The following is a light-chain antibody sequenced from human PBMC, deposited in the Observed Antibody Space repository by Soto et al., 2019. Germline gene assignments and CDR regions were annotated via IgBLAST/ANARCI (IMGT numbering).Light chain of an antibody. CDR3: KLYAGSNTNV. V-gene: IGLV2-14*01. Sequence: QPALTQPASVTWSRGQSITISCTGTSSDIGGYDYVSWYQQRPGKAPKLMIYEVRYRPSGVSNRFSGSKSGNTDSLTVSGLQAADEADYFCKLYAGSNTNVFRSGTKVTVL. CDR1: SSDIGGYDY. CDR2: EVR. J-gene: IGLJ1*01.